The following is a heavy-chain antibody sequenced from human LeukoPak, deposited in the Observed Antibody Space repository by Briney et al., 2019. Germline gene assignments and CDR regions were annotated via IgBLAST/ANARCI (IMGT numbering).Heavy chain of an antibody. CDR3: ARLRDYDYVWGSYRLAP. J-gene: IGHJ5*02. Sequence: GGSLRLSCAASGFTFSSYAMHWVRQAPGKGLEWVAVISYDGSNKYYADSVKGRFTISRDNSKNTLYLQMNSLRAEDTAVYYCARLRDYDYVWGSYRLAPWGQGTLVTVSS. CDR2: ISYDGSNK. CDR1: GFTFSSYA. D-gene: IGHD3-16*02. V-gene: IGHV3-30*04.